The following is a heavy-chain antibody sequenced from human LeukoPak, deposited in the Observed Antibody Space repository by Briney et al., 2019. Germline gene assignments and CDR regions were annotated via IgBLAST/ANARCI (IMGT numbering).Heavy chain of an antibody. V-gene: IGHV4-59*05. CDR3: VRYVVYGSGIDYFEY. CDR1: VGSISTNY. J-gene: IGHJ4*02. Sequence: PSETLSLTCTVSVGSISTNYWSSIPQPPGKGREWIVSINYSGSIYYNPSLKSRVSISVGASKNQFSLKLSSVPAADTAVFYCVRYVVYGSGIDYFEYWGRGNLVTVSS. D-gene: IGHD3-10*01. CDR2: INYSGSI.